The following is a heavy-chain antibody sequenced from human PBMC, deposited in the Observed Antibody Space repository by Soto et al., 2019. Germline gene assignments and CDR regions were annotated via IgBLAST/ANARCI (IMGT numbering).Heavy chain of an antibody. V-gene: IGHV1-69*13. Sequence: SVKVSCKASGGTFSSYAISWVRQAPGQGLEWMGGIIPIFGTANYAQKFQGRVTITADESTSTAYMELSSLRSEDTAVYYCASSGYYDSSGYPPWPFDYWGQGTLVTVSS. CDR3: ASSGYYDSSGYPPWPFDY. CDR1: GGTFSSYA. J-gene: IGHJ4*02. CDR2: IIPIFGTA. D-gene: IGHD3-22*01.